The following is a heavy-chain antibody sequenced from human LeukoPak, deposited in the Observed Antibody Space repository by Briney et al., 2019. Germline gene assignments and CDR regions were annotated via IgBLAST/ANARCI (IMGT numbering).Heavy chain of an antibody. D-gene: IGHD3-22*01. CDR1: GYTFTGYY. J-gene: IGHJ4*02. V-gene: IGHV1-2*02. CDR2: INPNSGGT. Sequence: GASVKVSCKASGYTFTGYYMHWVRQAPGQGLEWMGWINPNSGGTNYAQKFQGRVTMTRDTSISTAYMELSRLRSVDTAVYYCARSGVGAMIVAYYFDYWGQGTLVTVSS. CDR3: ARSGVGAMIVAYYFDY.